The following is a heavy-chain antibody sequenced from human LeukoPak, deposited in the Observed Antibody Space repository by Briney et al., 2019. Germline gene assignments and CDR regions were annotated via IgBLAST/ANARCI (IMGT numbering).Heavy chain of an antibody. V-gene: IGHV1-69*04. J-gene: IGHJ5*02. Sequence: ASVKVSCKASGGTFTYYAISWVRQAPGQGLEWMGRIIPILGITNYAQKFQGRVTITADKSTSTAYMELSSLRSEDTAVYYCARSHNDFGDDLWGQGSLVTVSS. CDR3: ARSHNDFGDDL. CDR1: GGTFTYYA. D-gene: IGHD3-3*01. CDR2: IIPILGIT.